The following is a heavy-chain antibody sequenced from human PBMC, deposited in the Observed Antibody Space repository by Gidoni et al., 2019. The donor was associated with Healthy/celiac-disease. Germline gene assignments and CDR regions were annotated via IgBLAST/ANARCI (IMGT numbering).Heavy chain of an antibody. Sequence: QVQLVESGGGVVQPGRSLRLSCAAPGFTFSSYGMHWVRQAPGKGLEWVAVIWYDGSNKYYADSVKGRFTISRDNSKNTLYLQMNSLRAEDTAVYYCARDWAEQWLVDHWGQGTLVTVSS. D-gene: IGHD6-19*01. CDR2: IWYDGSNK. V-gene: IGHV3-33*01. CDR1: GFTFSSYG. CDR3: ARDWAEQWLVDH. J-gene: IGHJ1*01.